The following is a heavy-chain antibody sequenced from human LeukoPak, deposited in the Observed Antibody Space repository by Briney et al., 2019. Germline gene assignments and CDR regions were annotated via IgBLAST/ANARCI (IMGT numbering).Heavy chain of an antibody. V-gene: IGHV1-69*05. CDR1: GGTFSSYA. Sequence: ASVKVSCKASGGTFSSYAISWVRQAPGQGLEWMGGIIPIFGTANYAQKFQGRVTITTDESTSTAYMELSSLRSEDTAVYYCARELTPDIVVVPAAIGAFDIWGQGTMVTVSS. CDR2: IIPIFGTA. D-gene: IGHD2-2*01. CDR3: ARELTPDIVVVPAAIGAFDI. J-gene: IGHJ3*02.